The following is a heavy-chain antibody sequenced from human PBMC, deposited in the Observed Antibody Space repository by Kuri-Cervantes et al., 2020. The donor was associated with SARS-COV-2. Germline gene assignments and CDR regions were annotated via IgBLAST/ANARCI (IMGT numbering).Heavy chain of an antibody. CDR2: IYSGGST. CDR3: ARSFDH. Sequence: GESLKISCAASGFTVSSNYMSWVRQAPGKGLEWVSVIYSGGSTYYADSVKGRFTISRDSSKNTLYLQMNSLRAEDTAVYYCARSFDHWGQGHLVTVSS. V-gene: IGHV3-53*01. J-gene: IGHJ4*02. CDR1: GFTVSSNY.